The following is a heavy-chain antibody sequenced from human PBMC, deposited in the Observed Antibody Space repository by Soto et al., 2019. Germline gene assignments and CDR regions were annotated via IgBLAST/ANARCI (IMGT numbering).Heavy chain of an antibody. Sequence: QVQLVQSGAEVKKPGSSVKVSCQTSGGSFGIYPISWVRQAPGQGLEWVGRVIPILNVATYTQKLHGRLTLTADKSTTTAYMELSSLTSEDTAVYYCARESTSGLDYWGQGTLVTVSS. CDR3: ARESTSGLDY. V-gene: IGHV1-69*04. CDR1: GGSFGIYP. CDR2: VIPILNVA. D-gene: IGHD2-2*01. J-gene: IGHJ4*02.